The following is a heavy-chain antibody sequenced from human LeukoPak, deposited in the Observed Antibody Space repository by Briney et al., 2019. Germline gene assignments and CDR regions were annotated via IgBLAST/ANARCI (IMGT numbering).Heavy chain of an antibody. V-gene: IGHV3-23*01. Sequence: PGGSLRLSCAASGFTFSTYAMSWVRQAPGKGLEWVSSVSGNGITYYADSVKGRFTISRDNSKNTLYLQTNSLRAEDTAVYYCAKVSRGYCRGGTCYYYYGLDVWGQGTTVTVSS. CDR1: GFTFSTYA. D-gene: IGHD2-15*01. CDR3: AKVSRGYCRGGTCYYYYGLDV. J-gene: IGHJ6*02. CDR2: VSGNGIT.